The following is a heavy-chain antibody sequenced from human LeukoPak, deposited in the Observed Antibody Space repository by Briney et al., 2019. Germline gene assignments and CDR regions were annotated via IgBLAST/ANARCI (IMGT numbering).Heavy chain of an antibody. CDR2: IYYSGTT. V-gene: IGHV4-39*07. J-gene: IGHJ5*02. Sequence: SETLSLTCTVSGGCITLSSYYWGWIRQPPGKGLEWIANIYYSGTTNYNPSLKSRVTISVDTSKNQFSLKLSSVTAADTAVYYCARATYYYDSSGYSAHSWFDPWGQGTLVTVSS. D-gene: IGHD3-22*01. CDR1: GGCITLSSYY. CDR3: ARATYYYDSSGYSAHSWFDP.